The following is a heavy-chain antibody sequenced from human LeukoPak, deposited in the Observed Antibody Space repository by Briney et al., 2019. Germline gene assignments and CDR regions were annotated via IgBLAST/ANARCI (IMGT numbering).Heavy chain of an antibody. V-gene: IGHV1-2*02. Sequence: GASVKVSCKASGYTFTGYYMHWVRQAPGQGLEWMGWINPNSGGTNYAQKFQGRVTMTRDTSISTAYMKLSRLRSDDTAVYYCAREFTFGGVIVIPVNWFDPWGQGTLVTVSS. CDR2: INPNSGGT. CDR3: AREFTFGGVIVIPVNWFDP. CDR1: GYTFTGYY. J-gene: IGHJ5*02. D-gene: IGHD3-16*02.